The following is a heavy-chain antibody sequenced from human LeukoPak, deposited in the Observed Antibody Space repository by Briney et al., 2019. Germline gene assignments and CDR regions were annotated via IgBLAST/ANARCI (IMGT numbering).Heavy chain of an antibody. CDR1: GFTFNNYG. D-gene: IGHD2-15*01. J-gene: IGHJ4*02. Sequence: GGSLRLSCAASGFTFNNYGMHWVRQAPGKGLECMAIISYDGSNKYYADSVKGRFTISRDNSKNTLYLQMNSLRAEDTAVYYCARGCRYCGGGSQDSWGQGTLVTVSS. CDR2: ISYDGSNK. V-gene: IGHV3-30*03. CDR3: ARGCRYCGGGSQDS.